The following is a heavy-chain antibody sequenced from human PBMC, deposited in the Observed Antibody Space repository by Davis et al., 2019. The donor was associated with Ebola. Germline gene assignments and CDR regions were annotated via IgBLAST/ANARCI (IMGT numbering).Heavy chain of an antibody. Sequence: ASVKVSCKVSGYTLTELSMHWVRQAPGKGLEWMGWINPNSGGTNYAQKFQGRVTMTRDTSISTAYMELSRLRSDDTAVYYCARLISVYYYYGMDVWGQGTTVTVSS. D-gene: IGHD3-10*01. CDR3: ARLISVYYYYGMDV. V-gene: IGHV1-2*02. J-gene: IGHJ6*02. CDR2: INPNSGGT. CDR1: GYTLTELS.